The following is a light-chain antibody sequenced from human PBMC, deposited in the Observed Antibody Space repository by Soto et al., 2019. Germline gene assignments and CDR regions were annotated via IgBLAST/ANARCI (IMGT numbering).Light chain of an antibody. CDR3: SSYTSSSLYV. J-gene: IGLJ1*01. V-gene: IGLV2-14*01. CDR2: DVS. CDR1: NNDVGGYES. Sequence: QSALTQPASVSGSPGQSITMSCTGTNNDVGGYESVSWYQQHAGRAPKLIIYDVSNRLSGVSGRVSGSKFGNTASLTISGLQAEDEADYYCSSYTSSSLYVFGTGTKLTVL.